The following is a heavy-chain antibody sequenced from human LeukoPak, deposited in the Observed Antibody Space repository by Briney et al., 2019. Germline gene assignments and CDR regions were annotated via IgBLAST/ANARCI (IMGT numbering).Heavy chain of an antibody. J-gene: IGHJ5*02. CDR2: IYYSGST. CDR1: GGSLRSGNYY. V-gene: IGHV4-30-4*08. CDR3: AQYGGNSVGNWFDP. Sequence: PSETLSLTXTVSGGSLRSGNYYWSWIRQPPGKGLDWIGYIYYSGSTYYNPSLKSRVTISVDTSKNQFSLKLSSVTAADTAVYYCAQYGGNSVGNWFDPWGQGTLVTVSS. D-gene: IGHD4-23*01.